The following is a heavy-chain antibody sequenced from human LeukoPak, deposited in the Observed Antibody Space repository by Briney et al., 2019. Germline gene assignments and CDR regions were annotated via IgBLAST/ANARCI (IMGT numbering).Heavy chain of an antibody. Sequence: PGRSLRLSCAASGFTFSSYAMHWVRQAPGKGLEWVAVISYDGSNKYYADSVKGRFTISRDNSKNTLYLQMNSLRAEDTAVYYCVVWGYCSSTSCPYDRYYFDYWGQGTLVTVSS. J-gene: IGHJ4*02. CDR2: ISYDGSNK. CDR1: GFTFSSYA. V-gene: IGHV3-30-3*01. D-gene: IGHD2-2*01. CDR3: VVWGYCSSTSCPYDRYYFDY.